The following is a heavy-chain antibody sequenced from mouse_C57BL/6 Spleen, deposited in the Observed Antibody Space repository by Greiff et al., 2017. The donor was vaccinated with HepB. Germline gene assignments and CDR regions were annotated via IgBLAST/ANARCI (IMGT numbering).Heavy chain of an antibody. CDR2: ISSGSSTI. CDR1: GFTFSDYG. D-gene: IGHD2-5*01. J-gene: IGHJ4*01. V-gene: IGHV5-17*01. CDR3: ARNSNYVDYYAMDY. Sequence: EVKVVESGGGLVKPGGSLKLSCAASGFTFSDYGMHWVRQAPEKGLEWVAYISSGSSTIYYANTVKGRCTISRDNAKNTLFLQMTSLRSEDTAMYYCARNSNYVDYYAMDYWGQGTSVTVSS.